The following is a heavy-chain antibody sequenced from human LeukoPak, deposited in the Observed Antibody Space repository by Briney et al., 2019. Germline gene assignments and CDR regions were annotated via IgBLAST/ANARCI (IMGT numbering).Heavy chain of an antibody. CDR1: GDSVSSNSAA. CDR3: AREVAGTGTFDI. J-gene: IGHJ3*02. D-gene: IGHD6-19*01. Sequence: SHALSPTCAISGDSVSSNSAAWNWIRQSPSRGLEWLGRTYYRSKWYNDYAVSVKSRITVNPDTSKNQFSLQLNSVTPEDTAMYYCAREVAGTGTFDIWGQGTMVTVSS. CDR2: TYYRSKWYN. V-gene: IGHV6-1*01.